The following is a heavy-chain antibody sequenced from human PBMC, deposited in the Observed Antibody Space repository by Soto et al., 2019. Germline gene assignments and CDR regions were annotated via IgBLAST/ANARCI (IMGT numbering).Heavy chain of an antibody. V-gene: IGHV1-69*01. Sequence: QVQLVQSGAEVKKPGSSVKVSCKASGGTFSSYAISWVRQAPGQGLEWMGGIIPIFSTANYAQEFQGRVTMTADESTSTAYMELSSLRSEDAAVYYCARDGGYSGYCLFDYWGQGTLVTVSS. CDR2: IIPIFSTA. CDR3: ARDGGYSGYCLFDY. D-gene: IGHD5-12*01. J-gene: IGHJ4*02. CDR1: GGTFSSYA.